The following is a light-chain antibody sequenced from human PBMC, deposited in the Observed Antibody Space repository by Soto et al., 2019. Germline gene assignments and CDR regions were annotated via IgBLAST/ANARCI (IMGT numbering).Light chain of an antibody. V-gene: IGKV3-11*01. CDR2: DAS. Sequence: EIVLTQSPGTLSLSPGERATLSCRASQSVSSSHLAWYQQKPGQAPRLLIYDASNRATAIPDRFSGSGSGTDFTLTISSVQPEDFAVYYCQQRSNWPPLFTFGPGTKVDIK. J-gene: IGKJ3*01. CDR1: QSVSSSH. CDR3: QQRSNWPPLFT.